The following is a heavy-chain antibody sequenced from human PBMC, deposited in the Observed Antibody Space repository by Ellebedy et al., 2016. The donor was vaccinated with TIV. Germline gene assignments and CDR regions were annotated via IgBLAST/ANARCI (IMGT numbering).Heavy chain of an antibody. Sequence: GESLKISCAASGFTFSSYGMHWVRQAPGKGLEWVAVIWYDGSNKYYADSVKGRFTISRDNSKNTLYLQMNSLRAEDTAVYYCARDKDGSYGPDYWGQGTLVTVSS. D-gene: IGHD5-18*01. V-gene: IGHV3-33*08. CDR3: ARDKDGSYGPDY. CDR2: IWYDGSNK. CDR1: GFTFSSYG. J-gene: IGHJ4*02.